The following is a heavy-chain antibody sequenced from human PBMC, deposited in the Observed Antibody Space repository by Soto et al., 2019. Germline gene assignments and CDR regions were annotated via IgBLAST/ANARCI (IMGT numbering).Heavy chain of an antibody. CDR3: ARGDRGGFDL. CDR2: VHSDGTTT. Sequence: EVQLVESGGGLVQPGESLRLSCAASGFTFDYYWMHWVRQAPGKGLVWVSRVHSDGTTTTYADSVKGRFTISRDNARNTVSLQMSSLRAEDTAIYYWARGDRGGFDLWGHGTVVTVYS. V-gene: IGHV3-74*01. D-gene: IGHD3-10*01. J-gene: IGHJ3*01. CDR1: GFTFDYYW.